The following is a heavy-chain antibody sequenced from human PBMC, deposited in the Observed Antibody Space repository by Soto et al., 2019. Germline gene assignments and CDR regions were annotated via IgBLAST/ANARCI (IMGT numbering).Heavy chain of an antibody. CDR1: VDSVSSGGYY. D-gene: IGHD6-19*01. CDR3: ARGFRSVSMEA. Sequence: PSETLSLTCTVSVDSVSSGGYYCSWIRQPPGKGLEWIGYIYSSGSANYNPSLKSRVTISRDTSKNQISLKVASVTAADTAGYYCARGFRSVSMEAWGQRTSVTVSS. CDR2: IYSSGSA. V-gene: IGHV4-61*08. J-gene: IGHJ6*02.